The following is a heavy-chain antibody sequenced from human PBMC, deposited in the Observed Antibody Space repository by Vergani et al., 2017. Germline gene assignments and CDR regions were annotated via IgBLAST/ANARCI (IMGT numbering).Heavy chain of an antibody. D-gene: IGHD2-21*02. CDR2: IYHSGST. V-gene: IGHV4-38-2*01. Sequence: QVQLQESGPGLVKPSETLSLTCAVSGYSISSGYYWGWIRQPPGKGLEWIGSIYHSGSTYYNPSLRSRVTISVDTSKNQCSLKLSSVTAADTAVYYWARVRDWLHDYWGQGTLVTVCS. CDR3: ARVRDWLHDY. J-gene: IGHJ4*02. CDR1: GYSISSGYY.